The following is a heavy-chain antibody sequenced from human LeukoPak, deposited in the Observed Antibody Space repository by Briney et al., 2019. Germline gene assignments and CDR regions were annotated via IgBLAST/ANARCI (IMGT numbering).Heavy chain of an antibody. V-gene: IGHV3-53*01. CDR1: GFTVSSNF. Sequence: GGSLRLSCAASGFTVSSNFMSWVRQAPGKGLEWVSVIYSGGDTYYADSVKGRFTISRDNSKNTLYLQMNSLRAEDTAVYYCARDIGGIFDSWGQGTLVTVSS. CDR3: ARDIGGIFDS. J-gene: IGHJ4*02. CDR2: IYSGGDT. D-gene: IGHD1-26*01.